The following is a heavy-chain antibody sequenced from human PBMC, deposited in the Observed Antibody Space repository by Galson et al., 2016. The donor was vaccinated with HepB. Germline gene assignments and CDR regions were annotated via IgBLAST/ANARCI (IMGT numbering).Heavy chain of an antibody. CDR3: ARDLPLLG. Sequence: SLRLSCAASGFTFSNYALRWVRQAPGKGLEWVSVIYSGGGTYYAESAKGRFSISRDNSKNTLYLQMNSLRAEDTAVYYCARDLPLLGWGQGTLVTVSS. D-gene: IGHD2-15*01. CDR1: GFTFSNYA. CDR2: IYSGGGT. J-gene: IGHJ4*02. V-gene: IGHV3-53*01.